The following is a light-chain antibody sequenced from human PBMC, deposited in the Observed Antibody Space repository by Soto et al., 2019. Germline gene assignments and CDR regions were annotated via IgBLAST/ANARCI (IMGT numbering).Light chain of an antibody. V-gene: IGKV1-39*01. Sequence: DIQMTQSPSSLSASVGDRVTITCRASQSISTYLNWHQQKPGKAPKVLIYGASSLQSGVPSRFSGGGSGTDFTLSISSLQPEDFATYYCQQTYRAPLTFGGGTNVEIK. CDR1: QSISTY. J-gene: IGKJ4*01. CDR3: QQTYRAPLT. CDR2: GAS.